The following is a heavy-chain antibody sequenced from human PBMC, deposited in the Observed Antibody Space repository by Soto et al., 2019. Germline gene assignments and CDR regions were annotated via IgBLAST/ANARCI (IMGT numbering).Heavy chain of an antibody. V-gene: IGHV3-66*01. CDR2: IRGGGNT. J-gene: IGHJ6*02. CDR1: GFTVSTDW. CDR3: VRENYYYGMDV. Sequence: EVQLVKSGGGLVQPGGSLRLSCAASGFTVSTDWMYWVRQAPGKGLEWVSVIRGGGNTFYADSVEGRFTISRDNSKNTVYLQMNSLRAEDTAVYYCVRENYYYGMDVWGQGTTVSVSS.